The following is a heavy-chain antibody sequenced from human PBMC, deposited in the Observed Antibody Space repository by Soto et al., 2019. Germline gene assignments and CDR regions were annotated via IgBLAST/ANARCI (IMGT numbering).Heavy chain of an antibody. Sequence: SETLSLTCTVSGGSISSYYWSWIRQPPGKGLEWIGYIYYGGSTNYNPSLKSRVTISVDTSKNQFSLKLSSVTAADTAVYYCARLVRDECWYGDGYYFDDWGQGTLVTVSS. CDR2: IYYGGST. CDR1: GGSISSYY. CDR3: ARLVRDECWYGDGYYFDD. V-gene: IGHV4-59*01. D-gene: IGHD4-17*01. J-gene: IGHJ4*02.